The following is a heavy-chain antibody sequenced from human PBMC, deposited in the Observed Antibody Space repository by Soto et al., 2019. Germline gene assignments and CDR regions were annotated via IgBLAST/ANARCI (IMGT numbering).Heavy chain of an antibody. CDR1: GGSFSGYY. V-gene: IGHV4-34*01. J-gene: IGHJ5*02. CDR2: INHSGTT. D-gene: IGHD3-10*01. Sequence: SETLSLTCAVYGGSFSGYYWSWIRQPPGQGLEWIGEINHSGTTNYNPSLKSRVTISVDTSKNQFSLKLSSVTAADTAAYYCASLGGVVSNWFDPWGQGTLVTVSS. CDR3: ASLGGVVSNWFDP.